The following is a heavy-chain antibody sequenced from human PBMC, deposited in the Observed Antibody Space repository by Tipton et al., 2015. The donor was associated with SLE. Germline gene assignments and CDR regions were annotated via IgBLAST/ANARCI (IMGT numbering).Heavy chain of an antibody. Sequence: SLRLSCAASGFTFSSYGMHWLRQAPGKGLEWVAVIWYDGSNKYYADSVKGRFTISRDNSKNTLYLQMNSLRAEDTAVYYCARDTNPRIAAAGPDYWGQGTLVTVSS. D-gene: IGHD6-13*01. CDR3: ARDTNPRIAAAGPDY. CDR1: GFTFSSYG. J-gene: IGHJ4*02. CDR2: IWYDGSNK. V-gene: IGHV3-33*01.